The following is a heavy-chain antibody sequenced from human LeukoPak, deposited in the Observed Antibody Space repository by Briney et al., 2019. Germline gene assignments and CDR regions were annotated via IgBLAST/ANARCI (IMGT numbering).Heavy chain of an antibody. D-gene: IGHD6-19*01. J-gene: IGHJ4*02. CDR2: ISSSSSTI. Sequence: GGSLRLSCAASGFTFSHYSINWVRQAPGKGLEWVSHISSSSSTIYYADSVKGRFTISRDDAKNSLYLQMNSLRAEDTAVYYCARDAAGNFDYWGQGTLVTVSS. CDR3: ARDAAGNFDY. V-gene: IGHV3-48*04. CDR1: GFTFSHYS.